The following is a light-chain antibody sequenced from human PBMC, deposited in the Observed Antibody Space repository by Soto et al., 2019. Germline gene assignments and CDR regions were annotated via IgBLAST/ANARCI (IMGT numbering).Light chain of an antibody. CDR1: QSIGLA. V-gene: IGKV3-11*01. CDR3: HQRTDRPPWT. Sequence: EIVLTQSPATLSLSPGERATLSCRASQSIGLAIAWYQHKPGQAPRLLIFDASQRATGIPARFRGSGSGKDSPSSIGPLEPEDFAVSSLHQRTDRPPWTFGQGTKVES. CDR2: DAS. J-gene: IGKJ1*01.